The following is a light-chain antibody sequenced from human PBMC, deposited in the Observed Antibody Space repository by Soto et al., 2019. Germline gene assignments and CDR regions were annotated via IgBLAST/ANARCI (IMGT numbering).Light chain of an antibody. V-gene: IGLV2-23*01. J-gene: IGLJ2*01. Sequence: QSALTQPASVSGSPGQSISISCTGTSSDVGSSNFLSWYQQHPGKAPKLMIYDGNQRPSGVSNLFSGSKSGNTASLTISGLQAEDEADYYCCAYASTHLVFGGGTKLTVL. CDR3: CAYASTHLV. CDR2: DGN. CDR1: SSDVGSSNF.